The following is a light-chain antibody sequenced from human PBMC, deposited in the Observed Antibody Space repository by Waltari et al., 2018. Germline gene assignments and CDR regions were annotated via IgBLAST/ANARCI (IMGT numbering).Light chain of an antibody. CDR1: QSVLYSSNNMTY. V-gene: IGKV4-1*01. J-gene: IGKJ4*01. Sequence: DIVMTQSPDSLAVSLCERATINCKSSQSVLYSSNNMTYLAWYQQKPGQPPKLLIDWASTRESGVPDRFSGTGSGTDFTLTISSLQAEDVAVYYCQQYYSAPPTFGGGTRVEIK. CDR3: QQYYSAPPT. CDR2: WAS.